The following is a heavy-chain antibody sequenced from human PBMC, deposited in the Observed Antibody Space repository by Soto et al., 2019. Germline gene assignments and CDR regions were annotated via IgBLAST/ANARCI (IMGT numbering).Heavy chain of an antibody. V-gene: IGHV1-69*13. Sequence: GASVKVSCKASGGTFSSYAISWVRQAPGQGLEWMGGIIPIFGTANYAQKFQGRVTITADESTSTAYMELSSLRSEDTAVYYCARGMETDYYGSGSYQGTTSDYWGQGTLVTVSS. CDR2: IIPIFGTA. D-gene: IGHD3-10*01. J-gene: IGHJ4*02. CDR3: ARGMETDYYGSGSYQGTTSDY. CDR1: GGTFSSYA.